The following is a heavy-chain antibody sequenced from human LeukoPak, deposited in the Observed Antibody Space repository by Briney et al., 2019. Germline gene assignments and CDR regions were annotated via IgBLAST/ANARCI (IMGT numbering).Heavy chain of an antibody. CDR3: ARTDYYDSSGYYGLPDY. CDR1: GYSFTSYW. CDR2: IDPSDSYT. Sequence: PGESLRISCKGSGYSFTSYWISWVRQMPGKGLEWMGRIDPSDSYTNYSPSFQGHVTTSADKSISTAYLQWSSLKASDTAMYYCARTDYYDSSGYYGLPDYWGQGTLVTVSS. J-gene: IGHJ4*02. D-gene: IGHD3-22*01. V-gene: IGHV5-10-1*01.